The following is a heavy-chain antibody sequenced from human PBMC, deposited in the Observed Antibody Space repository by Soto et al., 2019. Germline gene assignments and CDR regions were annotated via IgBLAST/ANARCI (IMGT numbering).Heavy chain of an antibody. V-gene: IGHV1-69*06. CDR2: IIPIFDSA. CDR3: ASNYDVWDGALRPRNRKTNSFYYFMDV. Sequence: QVQLVQSGAEVKKPGSSVKVSCAASGVTLSNYAVTWVRQAPGQGLEWMGGIIPIFDSANYAPKFQGRVTITADNSTRKVDMELSSLGSEDTAVYFCASNYDVWDGALRPRNRKTNSFYYFMDVWGPGTTVTVSS. J-gene: IGHJ6*02. CDR1: GVTLSNYA. D-gene: IGHD3-3*01.